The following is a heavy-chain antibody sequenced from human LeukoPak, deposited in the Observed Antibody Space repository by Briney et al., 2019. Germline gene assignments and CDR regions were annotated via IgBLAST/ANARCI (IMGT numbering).Heavy chain of an antibody. D-gene: IGHD3-22*01. CDR1: GITLSNYG. CDR2: ISDSGGRT. J-gene: IGHJ4*02. Sequence: GGSLRLSCAVSGITLSNYGMSWVRQAPGKGLEWVAGISDSGGRTNYADSVKGRITISRDNPKNTLYLQMNSLRAEDTAVYFCAKRGVVIRVILVGFHKEAYYFDSWGQGALVTVSS. V-gene: IGHV3-23*01. CDR3: AKRGVVIRVILVGFHKEAYYFDS.